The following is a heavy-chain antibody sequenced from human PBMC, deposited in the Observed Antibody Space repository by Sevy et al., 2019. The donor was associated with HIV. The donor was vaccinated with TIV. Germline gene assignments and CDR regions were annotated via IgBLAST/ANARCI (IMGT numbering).Heavy chain of an antibody. CDR3: AKADGDSSGYYGLGGS. CDR1: GFAIDDYA. CDR2: ISWNSNSV. Sequence: GGSLRLSCAASGFAIDDYAMHWVRQAPGKGLEWVSGISWNSNSVAYADSVKGRFTISRDNAKNSLYLQMNSLRPADTALYYCAKADGDSSGYYGLGGSWGQGTLVTVSS. D-gene: IGHD3-22*01. J-gene: IGHJ4*02. V-gene: IGHV3-9*01.